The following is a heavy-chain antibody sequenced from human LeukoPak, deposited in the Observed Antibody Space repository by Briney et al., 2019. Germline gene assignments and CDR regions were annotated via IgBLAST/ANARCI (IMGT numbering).Heavy chain of an antibody. CDR3: ATWSSGYYFDAFDI. V-gene: IGHV4-4*07. J-gene: IGHJ3*02. D-gene: IGHD3-22*01. Sequence: SETLSLTCTVSGGSISHYYWNWIRQSAGMRLEWIGRLYTGGITEYNPTLKSRVTMSVDTSKSQFSLEVRSVTAADTALYYCATWSSGYYFDAFDIWGQGTMVTVSS. CDR1: GGSISHYY. CDR2: LYTGGIT.